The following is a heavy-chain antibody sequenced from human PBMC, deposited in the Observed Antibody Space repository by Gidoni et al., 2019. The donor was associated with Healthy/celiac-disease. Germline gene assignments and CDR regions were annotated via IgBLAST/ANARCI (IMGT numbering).Heavy chain of an antibody. Sequence: ELQLVESGGGLIQPGGSLRLSCAASGFTVSSNYMSWVRQAPGKGLEWVSVIYSGGSTYYADAVKGRFTISRDNSKNTLYLQMNSLRAEDTAVYYCARAGFEQLVLFWGQGTLVTVSS. D-gene: IGHD6-13*01. CDR2: IYSGGST. V-gene: IGHV3-53*01. J-gene: IGHJ4*02. CDR1: GFTVSSNY. CDR3: ARAGFEQLVLF.